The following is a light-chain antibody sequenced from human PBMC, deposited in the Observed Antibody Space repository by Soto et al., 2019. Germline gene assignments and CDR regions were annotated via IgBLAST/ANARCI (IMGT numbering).Light chain of an antibody. J-gene: IGKJ5*01. CDR1: QSVRTL. Sequence: IVLTQSPATLSLSPGERAILSCRASQSVRTLLAWYQQKPGQAPRLLVYDASYRATGVPARFSGSGSETDFTLTLSGLEPEDFAIYYCQQRSDGNTFGQGTRLEIK. CDR2: DAS. V-gene: IGKV3-11*01. CDR3: QQRSDGNT.